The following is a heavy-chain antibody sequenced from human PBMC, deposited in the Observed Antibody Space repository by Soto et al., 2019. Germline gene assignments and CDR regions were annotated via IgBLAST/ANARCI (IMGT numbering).Heavy chain of an antibody. V-gene: IGHV4-59*01. Sequence: SSETLSLTRSVSGASISTYYWTWIRQTPGKGLEWIGYIYLGGSINYNPSFKSRVIISVDTSKNHFSVKLSSVTAADTAVYYCARDYSSYGPFDYWGQGTLVTAPQ. J-gene: IGHJ4*02. CDR3: ARDYSSYGPFDY. CDR2: IYLGGSI. D-gene: IGHD5-18*01. CDR1: GASISTYY.